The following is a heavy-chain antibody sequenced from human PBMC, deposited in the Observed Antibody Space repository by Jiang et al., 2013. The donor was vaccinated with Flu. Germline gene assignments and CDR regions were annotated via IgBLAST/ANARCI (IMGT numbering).Heavy chain of an antibody. D-gene: IGHD3-9*01. CDR1: GYTFTGYY. CDR2: INPNSGGT. Sequence: GAEVKKPGASVKVSYKASGYTFTGYYMHWVRQAPGQGLEWMGWINPNSGGTNYAQKFQGRVTMTRDTSISTAYMELSRLRSDDTAVYYCARDLSLVDPSGLSDYWGQGTLVTVSS. V-gene: IGHV1-2*02. J-gene: IGHJ4*02. CDR3: ARDLSLVDPSGLSDY.